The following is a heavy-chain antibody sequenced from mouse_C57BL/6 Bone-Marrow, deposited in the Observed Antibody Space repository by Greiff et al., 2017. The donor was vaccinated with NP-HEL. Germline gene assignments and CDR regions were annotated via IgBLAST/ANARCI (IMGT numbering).Heavy chain of an antibody. J-gene: IGHJ4*01. V-gene: IGHV1-9*01. D-gene: IGHD2-3*01. CDR2: ILPGSGST. CDR3: ARKGFYDGYYRYAMDY. CDR1: GYPFTGYW. Sequence: VQLQQSGAELMKPGASVKLSCKATGYPFTGYWIEWVKQRPGHGLEWVGEILPGSGSTNYNEKFKGKATFTADTSSNTAYMQLSSLTTEDSAIYYGARKGFYDGYYRYAMDYWGKGTSVTVSS.